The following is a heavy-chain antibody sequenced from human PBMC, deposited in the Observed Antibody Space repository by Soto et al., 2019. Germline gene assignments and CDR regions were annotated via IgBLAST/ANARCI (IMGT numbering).Heavy chain of an antibody. Sequence: GGSLRLSCAASGFTFSSYAMSWVRQAPGKGLEWVSAISGSGGSTYYADSVKGRFTISRDNSKNTLYLQMNSLRAEDTAVYYCAKESPSRQWDTAMVTRYYYYMDVWGKGTTVTVSS. J-gene: IGHJ6*03. V-gene: IGHV3-23*01. D-gene: IGHD5-18*01. CDR2: ISGSGGST. CDR3: AKESPSRQWDTAMVTRYYYYMDV. CDR1: GFTFSSYA.